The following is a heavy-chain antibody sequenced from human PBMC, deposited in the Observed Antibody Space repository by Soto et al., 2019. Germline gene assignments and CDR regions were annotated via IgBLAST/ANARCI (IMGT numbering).Heavy chain of an antibody. CDR3: ARGTSNILPLGYNYGMDV. CDR2: IIPIFGTA. Sequence: QVQLVQSGAEVKKPGSSVKVSCKASGGTFSSYAISWVRQAPGQGLEWMGGIIPIFGTANYAQKFQGRVTITAHESTSTAYMALSSLRSEDTAVYYCARGTSNILPLGYNYGMDVWGQGKTVTVSS. V-gene: IGHV1-69*01. J-gene: IGHJ6*02. D-gene: IGHD4-4*01. CDR1: GGTFSSYA.